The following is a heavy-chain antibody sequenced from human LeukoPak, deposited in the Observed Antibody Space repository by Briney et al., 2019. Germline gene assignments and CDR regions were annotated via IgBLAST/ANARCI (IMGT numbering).Heavy chain of an antibody. CDR2: ISAYNGNT. D-gene: IGHD5-18*01. CDR1: GYTFTSYG. CDR3: ARDSEDTAMVGDAFDI. V-gene: IGHV1-18*01. J-gene: IGHJ3*02. Sequence: ASVTVSCKASGYTFTSYGISWVRQAPGQGLEWMGWISAYNGNTNYAQKLQGRVTMTTDTSTSTAYMELRSLRSDDTAVYYCARDSEDTAMVGDAFDIWGQGTMVTVSS.